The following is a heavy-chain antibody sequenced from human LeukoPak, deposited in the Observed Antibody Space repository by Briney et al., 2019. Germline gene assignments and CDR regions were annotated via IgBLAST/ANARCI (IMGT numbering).Heavy chain of an antibody. CDR1: GYTFTSYG. Sequence: ASVKVSCKASGYTFTSYGISWVRQAPGQGLEWMGWISAYNGNTNYAQKLQGRVTMTTDTSTSTAYMELRSLRSDDTAVYSCARAGLGNCSSTSCSGGWFDPWGQGTLVTVSS. CDR3: ARAGLGNCSSTSCSGGWFDP. CDR2: ISAYNGNT. V-gene: IGHV1-18*01. D-gene: IGHD2-2*01. J-gene: IGHJ5*02.